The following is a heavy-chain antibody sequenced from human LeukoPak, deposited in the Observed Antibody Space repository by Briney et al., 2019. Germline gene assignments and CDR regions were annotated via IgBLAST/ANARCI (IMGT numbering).Heavy chain of an antibody. CDR2: ISAYNGNT. J-gene: IGHJ4*02. Sequence: GASVKVSCKASGYTFTNYGSSWVRQSPGQGLEWMGWISAYNGNTNYAQKLQGTVTMTTDTSTSTAYMELRSLRSDDTAVYYCARGNYYDRTASGYWGQGTLVTVSS. D-gene: IGHD3-22*01. CDR3: ARGNYYDRTASGY. CDR1: GYTFTNYG. V-gene: IGHV1-18*01.